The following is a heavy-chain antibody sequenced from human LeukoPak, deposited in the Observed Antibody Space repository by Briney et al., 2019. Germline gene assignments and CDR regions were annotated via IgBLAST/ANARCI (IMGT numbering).Heavy chain of an antibody. CDR2: ISGSGDST. J-gene: IGHJ4*02. CDR3: ASAGGSSGWALNPVFDY. Sequence: GGSLRLSCAASGFTFSIYAMSWVRQAPGKGLEWVSTISGSGDSTYYADSVKGRFTISRDNSKNTVYLQMNSLRAEDTAVYYCASAGGSSGWALNPVFDYWGQGTLVTVSS. V-gene: IGHV3-23*01. D-gene: IGHD6-19*01. CDR1: GFTFSIYA.